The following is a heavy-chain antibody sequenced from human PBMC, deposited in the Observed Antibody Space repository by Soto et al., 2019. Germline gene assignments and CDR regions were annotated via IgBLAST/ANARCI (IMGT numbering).Heavy chain of an antibody. CDR3: ARETVATEPDYYYYYYGMDV. V-gene: IGHV4-59*01. CDR2: IYYSGST. Sequence: PSETLSLTCTVSGGSISSYYWSWIRQPPGKGLEWIGYIYYSGSTNYNPSLKSRVTISVDTSKNQFSLKLSSVTAADTAVYYCARETVATEPDYYYYYYGMDVWGQGTTVTVSS. CDR1: GGSISSYY. D-gene: IGHD3-16*01. J-gene: IGHJ6*02.